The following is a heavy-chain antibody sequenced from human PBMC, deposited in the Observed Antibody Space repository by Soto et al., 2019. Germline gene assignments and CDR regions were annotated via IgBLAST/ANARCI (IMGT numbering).Heavy chain of an antibody. CDR2: ISAYNGNT. CDR3: ARDGGYCTNGVCYIHPIYYYYAMYV. CDR1: GYTFTSYG. Sequence: ASVKVSCKASGYTFTSYGISWVRQAPGQGLEWMGWISAYNGNTNYAQKLQGRVTMTTDTSTSTAYMELRSLRSDDTAVYYCARDGGYCTNGVCYIHPIYYYYAMYVWGLGTRVTVSS. J-gene: IGHJ6*02. V-gene: IGHV1-18*01. D-gene: IGHD2-8*01.